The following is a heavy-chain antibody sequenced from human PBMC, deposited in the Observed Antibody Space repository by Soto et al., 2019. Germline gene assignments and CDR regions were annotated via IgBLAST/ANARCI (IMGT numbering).Heavy chain of an antibody. Sequence: RASVKVSCKASGFTFTSSAVQWVRQARGQRLEWIGWIVVGSGNTNYAQKFQERVTITRDMSTSTAYMELSSLRSEDTAVYYCAADPIYDILTGYWYYYGMDVWGQGTTVTVSS. CDR1: GFTFTSSA. J-gene: IGHJ6*02. V-gene: IGHV1-58*01. D-gene: IGHD3-9*01. CDR2: IVVGSGNT. CDR3: AADPIYDILTGYWYYYGMDV.